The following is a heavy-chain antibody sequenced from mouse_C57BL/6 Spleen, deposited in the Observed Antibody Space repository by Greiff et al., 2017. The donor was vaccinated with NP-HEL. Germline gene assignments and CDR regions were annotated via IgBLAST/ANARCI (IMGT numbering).Heavy chain of an antibody. CDR3: ARSEKGYGNWYFDV. CDR1: GFTFSDYG. CDR2: ISSGSSTI. D-gene: IGHD2-1*01. V-gene: IGHV5-17*01. J-gene: IGHJ1*03. Sequence: DVMLVESGGGLVKPGGSLKLSCAASGFTFSDYGMHWVRQAPEKGLEWVAYISSGSSTIYYADTVKGRFTISRDNAKNTLFLQMTSLRSEDTAMYYCARSEKGYGNWYFDVWGTGTTVTVSS.